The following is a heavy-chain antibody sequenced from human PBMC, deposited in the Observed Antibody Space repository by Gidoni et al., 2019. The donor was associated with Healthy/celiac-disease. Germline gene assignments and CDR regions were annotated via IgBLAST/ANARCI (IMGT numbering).Heavy chain of an antibody. J-gene: IGHJ6*03. CDR3: ARTYCGGDCYLYYYYMDV. D-gene: IGHD2-21*02. Sequence: QVQLVQSGAEVKKPGASVKVSCKASGYTFTSYAMHWVRQAPGQRLEWRGWINAGNGNTKYSQKFQGRVTITRDTSASTAYMELSSLRSEDTAVYYCARTYCGGDCYLYYYYMDVWGKGTTVTVSS. CDR1: GYTFTSYA. CDR2: INAGNGNT. V-gene: IGHV1-3*01.